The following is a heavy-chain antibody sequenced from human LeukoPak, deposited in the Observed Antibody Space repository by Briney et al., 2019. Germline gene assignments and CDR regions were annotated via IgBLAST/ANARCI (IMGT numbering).Heavy chain of an antibody. Sequence: KPSETLSLTCTVSGGSISSRNNYWGWIRQPPGKGLEWIGSLDNSGSTYYNSSLKSRVTISVDTSKNHFSLRLTSVTAADTAVYYCATAVGDTTFDYWGQGTLVTVSS. CDR1: GGSISSRNNY. D-gene: IGHD1-26*01. J-gene: IGHJ4*02. CDR3: ATAVGDTTFDY. CDR2: LDNSGST. V-gene: IGHV4-39*02.